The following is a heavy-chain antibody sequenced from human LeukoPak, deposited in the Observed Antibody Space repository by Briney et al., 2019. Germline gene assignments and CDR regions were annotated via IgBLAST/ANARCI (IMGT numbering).Heavy chain of an antibody. V-gene: IGHV3-66*03. Sequence: GGSLRLSCTVSGFTVSSNSMSWVRQAPGKGLEWVSFIYSDNTHYSDSVKGRFTISRDNSKNTLYLQMNSLRAEDTAVYYCARPIRQWDLLVDYFDYWGQGTLVTVSS. J-gene: IGHJ4*02. D-gene: IGHD1-26*01. CDR2: IYSDNT. CDR1: GFTVSSNS. CDR3: ARPIRQWDLLVDYFDY.